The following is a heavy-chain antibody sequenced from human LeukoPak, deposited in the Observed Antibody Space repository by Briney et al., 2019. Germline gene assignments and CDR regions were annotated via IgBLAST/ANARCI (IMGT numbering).Heavy chain of an antibody. J-gene: IGHJ6*04. Sequence: GRSLRLSCAASGFTISSYAMHWVRQAPGKGLEWVAVIPYDGSNEYYADSVKGRSTISRDNSKNTLYLQMNSLRAEDTAVYYCARPRGYCSGGSCHNYYYGMDVWGKGTTVTVSS. CDR3: ARPRGYCSGGSCHNYYYGMDV. V-gene: IGHV3-30*04. CDR2: IPYDGSNE. CDR1: GFTISSYA. D-gene: IGHD2-15*01.